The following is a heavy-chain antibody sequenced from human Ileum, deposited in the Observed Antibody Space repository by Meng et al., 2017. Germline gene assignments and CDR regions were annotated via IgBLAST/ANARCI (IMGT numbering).Heavy chain of an antibody. CDR2: IDHDGSEI. Sequence: GGSLRLSCAASGFIFYNSWMTFVRQAPGKGLEWVATIDHDGSEIYYSDSVKGRFTISRDNAGNSLHLQMNSLRVEDTAVYYCMDIDVQWGQETLVTVSS. V-gene: IGHV3-7*01. J-gene: IGHJ4*02. D-gene: IGHD1-1*01. CDR3: MDIDVQ. CDR1: GFIFYNSW.